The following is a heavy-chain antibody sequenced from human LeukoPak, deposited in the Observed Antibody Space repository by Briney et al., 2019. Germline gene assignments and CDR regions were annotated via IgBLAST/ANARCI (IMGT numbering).Heavy chain of an antibody. CDR1: GYTLTELS. CDR2: FDPDDGET. V-gene: IGHV1-24*01. D-gene: IGHD3-10*01. CDR3: ATLVDGSGSYYYVDAFDI. J-gene: IGHJ3*02. Sequence: GASVKVSCKVSGYTLTELSMHWVRQAPGKGLEWMGGFDPDDGETIYAQKFQGRVTMTEDTSTDTAYMELSSLRSEDTAVYYCATLVDGSGSYYYVDAFDIWGQGSMVTVSS.